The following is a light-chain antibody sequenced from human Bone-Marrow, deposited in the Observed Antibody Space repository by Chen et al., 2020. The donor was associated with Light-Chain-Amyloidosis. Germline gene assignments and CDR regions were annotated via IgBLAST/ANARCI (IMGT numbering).Light chain of an antibody. V-gene: IGKV3-15*01. J-gene: IGKJ1*01. CDR3: QQYGLT. CDR2: GAS. Sequence: EVVLTQSPVTLSVSPGERATLSCRASQSVSSNLAWYQHKPGQAPRLLIYGASSRATGVPPRFSGSGSGTDFTLTITSLQSEDSAVYYCQQYGLTFGQGTKVEIK. CDR1: QSVSSN.